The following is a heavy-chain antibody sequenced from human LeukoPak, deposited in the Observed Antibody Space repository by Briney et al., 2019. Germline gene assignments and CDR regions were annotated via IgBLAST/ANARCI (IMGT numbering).Heavy chain of an antibody. D-gene: IGHD6-19*01. CDR2: IIPILGIA. CDR3: ARGGSVAGTSGYDY. Sequence: VASVKVSCKASGGTFSSYAISWVRQAPGQGLEWMGRIIPILGIANYAQKFRGRVTITADKSTSTAYMELSSLRSEDTAVYYCARGGSVAGTSGYDYWGQGTLVTVSS. V-gene: IGHV1-69*04. J-gene: IGHJ4*02. CDR1: GGTFSSYA.